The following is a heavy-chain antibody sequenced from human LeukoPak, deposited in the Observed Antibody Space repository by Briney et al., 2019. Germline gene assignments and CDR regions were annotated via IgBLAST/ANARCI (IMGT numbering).Heavy chain of an antibody. D-gene: IGHD6-19*01. Sequence: GGSLRLSCAASGFTFSSYGMHWVRQAPGKGLEWVAVISYDGSNKYYADSVKGRFTISRDNSKNTLYLQMNSLRAEDTAVYYCAKEIFSREYSSGWYTFAFDIWSQGTMVTVSS. CDR2: ISYDGSNK. J-gene: IGHJ3*02. V-gene: IGHV3-30*18. CDR1: GFTFSSYG. CDR3: AKEIFSREYSSGWYTFAFDI.